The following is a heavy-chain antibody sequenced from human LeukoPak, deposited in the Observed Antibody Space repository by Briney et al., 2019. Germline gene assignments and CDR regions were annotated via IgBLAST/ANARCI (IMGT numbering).Heavy chain of an antibody. CDR2: INHSGRT. V-gene: IGHV4-39*07. D-gene: IGHD3-3*01. CDR1: GASVSGSNYY. Sequence: PSETLSLTCAVSGASVSGSNYYWGWIRQPPGKGLEWIGEINHSGRTNYSPSLKSRVTISVDTSNKQFSLKLSSVTAADTAVYYCATESGFNDYWGQGTLVTVSS. J-gene: IGHJ4*02. CDR3: ATESGFNDY.